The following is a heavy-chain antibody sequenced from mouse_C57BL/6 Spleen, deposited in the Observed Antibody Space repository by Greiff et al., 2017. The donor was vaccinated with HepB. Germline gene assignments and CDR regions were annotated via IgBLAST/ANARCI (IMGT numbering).Heavy chain of an antibody. CDR1: GFTFSDYG. CDR2: ISSGSSTI. D-gene: IGHD1-1*01. J-gene: IGHJ2*01. V-gene: IGHV5-17*01. CDR3: ARCYYYGSSLDY. Sequence: VQLKESGGGLVKPGGSLKLSCAASGFTFSDYGMHWVRQAPEKGLEWVAYISSGSSTIYYADTVKGRFTISRDNAKNTLFLQMTSLRSEDTAMYYCARCYYYGSSLDYWAKAPLSQSPQ.